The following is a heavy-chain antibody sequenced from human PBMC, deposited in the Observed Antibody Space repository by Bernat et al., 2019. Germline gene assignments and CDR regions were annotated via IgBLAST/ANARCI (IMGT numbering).Heavy chain of an antibody. Sequence: EVQLVESGGGLVQPGGSLRLSCAASGFTFSSYEMNWVRQAPGKGLEWVSYISSSGSTIYYSDSVKGRFTSSRDNAKNSLYLQMNSLRAEETAVYYCARDWGYYDFWSGYPRYYFDYWGQGTLVTVSS. CDR3: ARDWGYYDFWSGYPRYYFDY. D-gene: IGHD3-3*01. CDR1: GFTFSSYE. CDR2: ISSSGSTI. V-gene: IGHV3-48*03. J-gene: IGHJ4*02.